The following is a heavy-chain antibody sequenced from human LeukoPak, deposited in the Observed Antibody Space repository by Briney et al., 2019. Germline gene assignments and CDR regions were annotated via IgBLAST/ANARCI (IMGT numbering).Heavy chain of an antibody. CDR1: GFTFGDYA. J-gene: IGHJ1*01. D-gene: IGHD6-19*01. CDR2: IRSKAYGGTR. Sequence: QPGRSLRLSCTASGFTFGDYAMSWVRQAPGKGLEWVGSIRSKAYGGTREYAASVKGRFTISRDDYKSIAYLQMNSLKTEDTAVYYCTRQEQWLVRVYFQHWGQGSLVTASP. CDR3: TRQEQWLVRVYFQH. V-gene: IGHV3-49*04.